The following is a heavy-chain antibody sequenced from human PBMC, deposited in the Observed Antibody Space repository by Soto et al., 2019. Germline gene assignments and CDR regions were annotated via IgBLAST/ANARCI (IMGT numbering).Heavy chain of an antibody. CDR3: ARRSSGSYGWFDP. Sequence: SETLSLTCVVSGYSISSGHHWGWVRQPPGKGLEWISLMYQSGTTYYNPSLKSRVTMTVDTSKNQFSLNLNSVSAADTAVYYCARRSSGSYGWFDPWGQGTLVTVSS. J-gene: IGHJ5*02. CDR1: GYSISSGHH. CDR2: MYQSGTT. V-gene: IGHV4-38-2*01. D-gene: IGHD1-26*01.